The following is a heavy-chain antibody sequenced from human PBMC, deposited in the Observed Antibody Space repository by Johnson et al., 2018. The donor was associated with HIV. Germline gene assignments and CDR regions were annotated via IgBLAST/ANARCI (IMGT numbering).Heavy chain of an antibody. J-gene: IGHJ3*02. D-gene: IGHD3-10*01. V-gene: IGHV3-30*19. CDR2: ISYDGSNK. CDR1: GFTFSSYG. CDR3: ARAVTPFGDWEAFDI. Sequence: QMLLVESGGGVVQPGGSLRLSCAASGFTFSSYGMHWVRQAPGKGLEWVAVISYDGSNKYYADSVKGRFTISRDNSKNTLYLQMNSLRAEDTAVYYCARAVTPFGDWEAFDIWGQGTMVTVSS.